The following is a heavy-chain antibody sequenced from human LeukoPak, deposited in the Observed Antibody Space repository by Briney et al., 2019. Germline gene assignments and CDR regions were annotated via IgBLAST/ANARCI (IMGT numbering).Heavy chain of an antibody. D-gene: IGHD3-16*01. CDR2: INWNGGST. J-gene: IGHJ4*02. Sequence: GGSLRLSCAASGFTFDDFGMTWVRQAPGKGLGWVSGINWNGGSTGYADSMKGRFTISRDNAKSSLYLQMNSLRAEDTAMYYCARYRHLYYWGQGTLVTVSS. CDR3: ARYRHLYY. V-gene: IGHV3-20*04. CDR1: GFTFDDFG.